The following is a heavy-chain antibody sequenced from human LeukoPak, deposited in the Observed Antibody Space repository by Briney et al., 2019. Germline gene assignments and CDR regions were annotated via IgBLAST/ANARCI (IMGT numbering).Heavy chain of an antibody. V-gene: IGHV1-2*02. D-gene: IGHD3-10*01. Sequence: ASVKVSCNASGYTFTAYSMHWVRQAPGQGLEWMGWINPNSDGNNYAQKFQGKVTMTRDTSITTAHMELNMMRSDDTGVYYCARDLDYYGSGSFFNIWGEGTMVTVSS. CDR1: GYTFTAYS. CDR2: INPNSDGN. CDR3: ARDLDYYGSGSFFNI. J-gene: IGHJ3*02.